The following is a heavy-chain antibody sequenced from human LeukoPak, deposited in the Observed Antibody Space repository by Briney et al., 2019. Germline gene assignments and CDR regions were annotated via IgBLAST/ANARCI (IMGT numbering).Heavy chain of an antibody. CDR2: TYYRSKWYN. V-gene: IGHV6-1*01. CDR3: ASYRRGSSHSDYASWFDP. J-gene: IGHJ5*02. Sequence: SQTLSLTCAISGDSVSSNSAAWNWIRQSPSRGLEWLGRTYYRSKWYNDYAVSVKSRITINPDTSKNQFSLKLSSVTAADTAVYYCASYRRGSSHSDYASWFDPWGQGTLVTVSS. CDR1: GDSVSSNSAA. D-gene: IGHD5-12*01.